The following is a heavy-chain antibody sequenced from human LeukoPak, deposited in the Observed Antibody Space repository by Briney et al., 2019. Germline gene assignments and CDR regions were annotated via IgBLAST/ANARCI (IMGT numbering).Heavy chain of an antibody. J-gene: IGHJ4*02. D-gene: IGHD5-12*01. CDR2: IWYDGRTK. Sequence: GGSLRLSCAASGSTFSKHGIHWVRQAPGKGLEWVAVIWYDGRTKYYADSVKGRFTISRDNSKNTLYLQMNSLRAEDTAVYYCARDFEYSSSTGVYWGQGTLVTVSS. V-gene: IGHV3-33*01. CDR3: ARDFEYSSSTGVY. CDR1: GSTFSKHG.